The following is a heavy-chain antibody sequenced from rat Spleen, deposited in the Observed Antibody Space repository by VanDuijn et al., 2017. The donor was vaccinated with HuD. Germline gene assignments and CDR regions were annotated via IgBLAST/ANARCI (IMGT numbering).Heavy chain of an antibody. CDR1: GFSLTSYN. CDR3: AREGHTMDRATYWFAY. CDR2: MWSGGST. D-gene: IGHD1-9*01. Sequence: QVQLMESGPGLVQPSETLSLTCTVSGFSLTSYNVHWVRQPPGKGLEWMGVMWSGGSTDYNSALKSRLSIIRDTSKNQFFLKMNSLQSEDTTTYYCAREGHTMDRATYWFAYWGQGTLVTVSS. V-gene: IGHV2-45*01. J-gene: IGHJ3*01.